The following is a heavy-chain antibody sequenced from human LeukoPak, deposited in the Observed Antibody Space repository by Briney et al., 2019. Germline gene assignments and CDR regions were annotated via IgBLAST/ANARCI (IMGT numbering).Heavy chain of an antibody. V-gene: IGHV4-34*01. D-gene: IGHD2-21*01. CDR2: IYYSGST. CDR1: GGSFSGYY. J-gene: IGHJ5*02. CDR3: ARRSTVVGMGWFDP. Sequence: SETLSLTCAVYGGSFSGYYWDWIRQPPGKGLEWIGNIYYSGSTYYNPSLKSRVTISVDTSKNQFSLKLSSVTAADTAVYYCARRSTVVGMGWFDPWGQGSLVTVSS.